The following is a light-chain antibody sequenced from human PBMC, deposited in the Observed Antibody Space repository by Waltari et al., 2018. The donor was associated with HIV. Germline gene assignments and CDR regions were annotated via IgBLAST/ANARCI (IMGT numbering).Light chain of an antibody. CDR3: QQYSNSSPYT. CDR1: RSIGSW. J-gene: IGKJ2*01. V-gene: IGKV1-5*03. CDR2: GAS. Sequence: DIQLTQSPSILPASIGHKVLIPCRASRSIGSWLAWYQQKPGKAPKLLVYGASTLESGVPSRFSGWGSGTEFTLTISGLQPDDFATYYCQQYSNSSPYTFGQGTKL.